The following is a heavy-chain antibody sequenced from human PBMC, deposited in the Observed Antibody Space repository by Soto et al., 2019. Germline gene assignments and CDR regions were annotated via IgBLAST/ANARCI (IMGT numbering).Heavy chain of an antibody. J-gene: IGHJ4*02. CDR3: ARDVDSSGYYGY. V-gene: IGHV3-11*06. Sequence: GGSLRLSCAASGFTFSDYYMSWIRQAPGKGLEWVSYISTSSSYTNYADSVKGRFTISRDNAKNSLYLQMNSLRAEDTAVYYCARDVDSSGYYGYWGQGTLVTVSS. D-gene: IGHD3-22*01. CDR1: GFTFSDYY. CDR2: ISTSSSYT.